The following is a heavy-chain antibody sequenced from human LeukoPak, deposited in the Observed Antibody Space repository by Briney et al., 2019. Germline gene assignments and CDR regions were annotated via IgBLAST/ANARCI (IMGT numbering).Heavy chain of an antibody. CDR1: GVSFRGYY. D-gene: IGHD7-27*01. CDR3: TRTSPGVPLDF. J-gene: IGHJ4*02. V-gene: IGHV4-34*01. CDR2: ISQSGSP. Sequence: PSETLSLTCAVSGVSFRGYYWSWIRQPPGKGPQWIGEISQSGSPDYNPSLKSRVTISLDTSKNQFSLKLNFVTAADTAVYYCTRTSPGVPLDFWGRGTLVTVSS.